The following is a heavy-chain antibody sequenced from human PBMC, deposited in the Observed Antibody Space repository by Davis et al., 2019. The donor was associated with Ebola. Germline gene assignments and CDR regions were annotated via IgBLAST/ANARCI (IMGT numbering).Heavy chain of an antibody. Sequence: PGGSLRLSCAASPFSFLSYSMSWVRQAPGKGLEWVSAISNSGDRPYYADSVKGRFTISRDNSKNVLYLQMNSLRAEDTAVYYCAKDLGELRDSWGQGTLVTVSS. V-gene: IGHV3-23*01. D-gene: IGHD1-26*01. CDR2: ISNSGDRP. CDR1: PFSFLSYS. CDR3: AKDLGELRDS. J-gene: IGHJ4*02.